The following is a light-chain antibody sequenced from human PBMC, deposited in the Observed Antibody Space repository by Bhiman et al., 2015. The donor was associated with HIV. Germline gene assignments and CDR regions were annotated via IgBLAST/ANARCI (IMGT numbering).Light chain of an antibody. CDR3: GTWHSSTLHAV. J-gene: IGLJ3*02. CDR1: SSNIGNIY. V-gene: IGLV1-51*02. CDR2: ENN. Sequence: QSVLTQPPSVSAAPGQKVTISCSGSSSNIGNIYVSWYQQLPGTAPKLLIYENNKRPSGIPDRFSGSKSGTSATLGITGLQTGDEADYYCGTWHSSTLHAVFGGGTKLTVL.